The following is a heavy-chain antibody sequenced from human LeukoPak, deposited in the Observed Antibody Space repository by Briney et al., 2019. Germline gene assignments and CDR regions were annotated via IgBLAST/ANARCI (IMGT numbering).Heavy chain of an antibody. CDR3: ASTVFEGYYDFWSGYYLVDDY. D-gene: IGHD3-3*01. CDR2: IYYSGST. Sequence: SETLSLTCTVSGGSISSSSYYWGWIRQPPGKGLEWIGSIYYSGSTYYNPSLKSRVTISVDTSKNQFSLKLSSVTAADTAVYYCASTVFEGYYDFWSGYYLVDDYWGQGTLVTVSS. J-gene: IGHJ4*02. CDR1: GGSISSSSYY. V-gene: IGHV4-39*07.